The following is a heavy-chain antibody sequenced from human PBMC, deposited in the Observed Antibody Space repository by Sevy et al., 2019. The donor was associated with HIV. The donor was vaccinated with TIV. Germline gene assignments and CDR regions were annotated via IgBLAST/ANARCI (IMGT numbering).Heavy chain of an antibody. J-gene: IGHJ4*02. V-gene: IGHV3-30*04. Sequence: GGSLRLSCAASGFTFSKYAMHWVRQAPGKGLEWVAVISTDVAKQYYADSVRGRFTISRDNSNNTLFLQMNSLRTEDTAMYYCAKDGYIGYTDFDYWGQGALVTVSS. CDR3: AKDGYIGYTDFDY. D-gene: IGHD5-12*01. CDR1: GFTFSKYA. CDR2: ISTDVAKQ.